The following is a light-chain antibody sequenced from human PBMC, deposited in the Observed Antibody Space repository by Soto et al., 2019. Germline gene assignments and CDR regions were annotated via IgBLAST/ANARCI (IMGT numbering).Light chain of an antibody. CDR2: EVS. J-gene: IGLJ3*02. CDR1: SSDVGGYNY. V-gene: IGLV2-11*01. CDR3: CSYAGSYTLV. Sequence: QSALTQPPSVSGSPGQSVTISCTGTSSDVGGYNYVSWYQQHPGKAPKLMIYEVSKRPSGVSDRFSGSKSGNTASLTISGLQAEDEADYYCCSYAGSYTLVFGGGTKLTVL.